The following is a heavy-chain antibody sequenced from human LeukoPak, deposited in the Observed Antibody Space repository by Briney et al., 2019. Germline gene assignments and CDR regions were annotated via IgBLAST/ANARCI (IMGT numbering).Heavy chain of an antibody. CDR2: ISSSSSYI. CDR3: ARALPSPLYSGSYADAFDI. J-gene: IGHJ3*02. Sequence: GRSLRLSCAASGFTFSSYSMNWVRQAPGKGLEWVSSISSSSSYIYYADSVKGRFTISRDNAKNSLYLQMNSLRAEDTAVYYCARALPSPLYSGSYADAFDIWGQGTMVTVSS. D-gene: IGHD1-26*01. V-gene: IGHV3-21*01. CDR1: GFTFSSYS.